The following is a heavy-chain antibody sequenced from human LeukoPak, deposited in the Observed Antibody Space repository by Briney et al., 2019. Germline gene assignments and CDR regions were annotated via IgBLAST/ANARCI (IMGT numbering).Heavy chain of an antibody. D-gene: IGHD4-17*01. V-gene: IGHV1-18*01. J-gene: IGHJ4*02. CDR1: GYTFTDYD. Sequence: ASVKVSCKASGYTFTDYDINWVRQAPGQGLEWMGWISAYNGDANYARNLQGRVTMTTDTSTYTAYMELRSLRSDDTAVYYCARIRTVTRDVDYWGQGTLVTVSS. CDR2: ISAYNGDA. CDR3: ARIRTVTRDVDY.